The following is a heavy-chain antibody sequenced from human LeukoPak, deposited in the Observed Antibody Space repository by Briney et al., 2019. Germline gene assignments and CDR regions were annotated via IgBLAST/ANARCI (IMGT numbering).Heavy chain of an antibody. Sequence: ASVKVSCKASGYTFTSYDINWVRQATGQGLEWMGWMNPNSGNTGYAQKFQGRVTMTRNTSISTAYMELSSLRSEDTAVYYCARGPGYYYSYYMDVWGKGTTVTVSS. D-gene: IGHD1-14*01. J-gene: IGHJ6*03. CDR1: GYTFTSYD. CDR3: ARGPGYYYSYYMDV. V-gene: IGHV1-8*01. CDR2: MNPNSGNT.